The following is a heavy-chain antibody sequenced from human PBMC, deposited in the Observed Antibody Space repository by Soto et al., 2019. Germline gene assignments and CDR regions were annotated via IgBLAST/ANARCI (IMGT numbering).Heavy chain of an antibody. V-gene: IGHV4-59*01. J-gene: IGHJ4*02. D-gene: IGHD3-16*01. CDR2: VYFNGNT. CDR3: ASVTFGGVVLAH. CDR1: AASFSKYY. Sequence: SETLSLTCTVSAASFSKYYWTWIRQPPGKGLEWIGYVYFNGNTNYNPSLKRRVSISIDTSKNQISLTLNSVTAANTAVYYCASVTFGGVVLAHWGQGTLVTVSS.